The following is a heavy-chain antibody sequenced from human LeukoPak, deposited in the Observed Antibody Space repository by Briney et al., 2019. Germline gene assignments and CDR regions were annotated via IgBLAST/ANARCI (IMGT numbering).Heavy chain of an antibody. CDR2: INSDGSWT. D-gene: IGHD3-3*01. CDR3: AKDQTTYYDFWSGSDPYGMDV. Sequence: GGSLRLSCAASGNYWMHWIRQAPGKGLVWVSHINSDGSWTSYADSVKGRFTISKDNSKNTLYLQMNSLRAEDTAVYYCAKDQTTYYDFWSGSDPYGMDVWGQGTTVTVSS. J-gene: IGHJ6*02. V-gene: IGHV3-74*01. CDR1: GNYW.